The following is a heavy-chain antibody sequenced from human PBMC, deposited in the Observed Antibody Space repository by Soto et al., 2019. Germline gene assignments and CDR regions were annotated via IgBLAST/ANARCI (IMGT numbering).Heavy chain of an antibody. D-gene: IGHD4-17*01. V-gene: IGHV1-18*04. Sequence: ASVKGSCKASGYTFTCYGISWVRQAARQVLEWMGWISAYNGNTNYAQKLQGRVTMTTDTSTSTAYMELRSLRSDDTAVYYCASIKDYGDYGGYYYGMDVWGQGTTVTVSS. CDR2: ISAYNGNT. J-gene: IGHJ6*02. CDR3: ASIKDYGDYGGYYYGMDV. CDR1: GYTFTCYG.